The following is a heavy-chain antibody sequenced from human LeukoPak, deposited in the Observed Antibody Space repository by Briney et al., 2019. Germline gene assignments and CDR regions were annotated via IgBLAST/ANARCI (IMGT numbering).Heavy chain of an antibody. V-gene: IGHV4-31*03. CDR3: ARGGYSSSSFDY. D-gene: IGHD6-6*01. Sequence: PSETLSLTCTVSGGSISSGGYYWSWIRQHPGKGLEWIGYIYYSGSTYYNPSLKSRVTISVDTSKNQFSLKLSSVTAADTAVYYCARGGYSSSSFDYWGQGTLVTVSS. CDR1: GGSISSGGYY. J-gene: IGHJ4*02. CDR2: IYYSGST.